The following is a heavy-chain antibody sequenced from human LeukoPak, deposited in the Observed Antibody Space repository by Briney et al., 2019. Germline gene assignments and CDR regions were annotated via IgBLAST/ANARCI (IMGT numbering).Heavy chain of an antibody. CDR2: ISGRGNYI. CDR1: GFTFSSHN. D-gene: IGHD3-22*01. J-gene: IGHJ4*02. Sequence: PGGSLRLSCAASGFTFSSHNMNWVRQAPGKGLEWVSSISGRGNYIFYADSVKGRFTISRDSAKNSLSLQMNSLRAEDTAVYYCAKDQGLDYYGSSGYYLDYWGQGTLVTVSS. CDR3: AKDQGLDYYGSSGYYLDY. V-gene: IGHV3-21*01.